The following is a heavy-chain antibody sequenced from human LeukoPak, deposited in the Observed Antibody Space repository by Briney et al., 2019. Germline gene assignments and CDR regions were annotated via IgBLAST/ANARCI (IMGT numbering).Heavy chain of an antibody. CDR2: IYSGGST. CDR1: GFTVSSNY. Sequence: GGSLRLSCAASGFTVSSNYMSWVRQAPGKGLEWVSVIYSGGSTYYAASVKGRFTLTRDNSKHMLYLQMNSLRAEDTALYYCARGHSSAWYDYWGQGTLVIVSS. V-gene: IGHV3-66*01. CDR3: ARGHSSAWYDY. D-gene: IGHD6-13*01. J-gene: IGHJ4*02.